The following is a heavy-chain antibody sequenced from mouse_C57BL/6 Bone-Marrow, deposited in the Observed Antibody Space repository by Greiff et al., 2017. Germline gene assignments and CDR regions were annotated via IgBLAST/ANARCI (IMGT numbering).Heavy chain of an antibody. D-gene: IGHD1-1*01. J-gene: IGHJ3*01. Sequence: QVQLQQPGAELVKPGASVKVSCKASGYTFTSYWMHWVKQRPGQGLEWIGRIHPSDSDTNYNQKFKGKATLTVDKSSSPAYMQLSSLTSEDSAVYYCAINYGSSYPFAYWGQGALVTVSA. CDR3: AINYGSSYPFAY. V-gene: IGHV1-74*01. CDR1: GYTFTSYW. CDR2: IHPSDSDT.